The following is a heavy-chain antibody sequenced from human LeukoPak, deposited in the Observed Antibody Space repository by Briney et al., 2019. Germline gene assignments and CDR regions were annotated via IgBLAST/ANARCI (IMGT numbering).Heavy chain of an antibody. CDR1: GYTFTSYY. J-gene: IGHJ4*02. CDR3: ARDFGYFDWLLNYNYFDY. D-gene: IGHD3-9*01. CDR2: SNPSGGST. Sequence: ASVKVSCKASGYTFTSYYMHWVRQAPGQGLEWMGISNPSGGSTSYAQKFQGRVTMTRDTSTSTVYMELSSLRSEDTAVYYCARDFGYFDWLLNYNYFDYWGQGTLVTVSS. V-gene: IGHV1-46*01.